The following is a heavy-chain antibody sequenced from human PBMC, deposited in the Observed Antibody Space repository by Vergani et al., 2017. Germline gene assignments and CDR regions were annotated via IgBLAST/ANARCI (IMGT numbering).Heavy chain of an antibody. J-gene: IGHJ6*02. CDR3: TTDYCSSTSCYSRFYYYYYGMDV. Sequence: EVQLVESGGGLVKPGGSLRLSCAASGFTFSNAWMSWVRQAPGKGLEWVGRIKSKTDGGTTDYAAPVKGRFTISRDDSKNTLYLQMNSLKTEDTAVYYCTTDYCSSTSCYSRFYYYYYGMDVWGQXP. CDR2: IKSKTDGGTT. V-gene: IGHV3-15*01. D-gene: IGHD2-2*02. CDR1: GFTFSNAW.